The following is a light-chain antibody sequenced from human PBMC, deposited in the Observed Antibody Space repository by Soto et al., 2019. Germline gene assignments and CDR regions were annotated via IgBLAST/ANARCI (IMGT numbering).Light chain of an antibody. J-gene: IGLJ2*01. CDR2: NVN. Sequence: QSVLTQVASVSGSPGQSITISCTGTSSDVGGYDYVSWYQQHPGKAPKLMIYNVNYRPSGVSDRFSGSKSGGTASLTISGLQAEDEANYYCSSYTSTNTVVFGGGTKLTVL. CDR3: SSYTSTNTVV. V-gene: IGLV2-14*03. CDR1: SSDVGGYDY.